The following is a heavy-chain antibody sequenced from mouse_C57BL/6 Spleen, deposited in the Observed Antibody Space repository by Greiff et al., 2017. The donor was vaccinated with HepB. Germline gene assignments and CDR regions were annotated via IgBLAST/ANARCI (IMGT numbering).Heavy chain of an antibody. V-gene: IGHV1-80*01. CDR3: ARSGYYGSSLDY. CDR2: IYPGDGDT. J-gene: IGHJ2*01. D-gene: IGHD1-1*01. Sequence: QVQLQQSGAELVKPGASVKISCKASGHAFSSYWMNWVKQRPGKGLEWIGQIYPGDGDTNYNGKFKGKATLTADKSSSTAYMQLSSLTSEDSAVYFCARSGYYGSSLDYWGQGTTLTVSS. CDR1: GHAFSSYW.